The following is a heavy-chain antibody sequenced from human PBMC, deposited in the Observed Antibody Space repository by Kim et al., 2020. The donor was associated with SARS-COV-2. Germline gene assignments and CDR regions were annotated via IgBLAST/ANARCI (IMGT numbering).Heavy chain of an antibody. CDR1: GFTFSSYA. J-gene: IGHJ6*02. Sequence: GGSLRLSCAASGFTFSSYAMHWVRQAPGKGLEWVAVISYDGSNKYYADSVKGRFTISRDNSKNTLYLQMNSLRAEDTAVYYCARARSCWDYYYYGMDVWGQGTTVTVSS. V-gene: IGHV3-30*04. D-gene: IGHD6-19*01. CDR3: ARARSCWDYYYYGMDV. CDR2: ISYDGSNK.